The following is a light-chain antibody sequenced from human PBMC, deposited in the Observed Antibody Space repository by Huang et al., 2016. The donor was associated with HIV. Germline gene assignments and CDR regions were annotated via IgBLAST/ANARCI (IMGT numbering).Light chain of an antibody. CDR2: ATS. V-gene: IGKV3-11*01. CDR1: QSVSSY. J-gene: IGKJ2*01. Sequence: EIVLTQSPATLSLSPGDRATLSCRASQSVSSYFAWYQQKPGQAPRPLIYATSNRATGVPARFSGGGSGTDFTLTISSLEPEDFANYYCQQRISWPPSYTFGQGTKVEI. CDR3: QQRISWPPSYT.